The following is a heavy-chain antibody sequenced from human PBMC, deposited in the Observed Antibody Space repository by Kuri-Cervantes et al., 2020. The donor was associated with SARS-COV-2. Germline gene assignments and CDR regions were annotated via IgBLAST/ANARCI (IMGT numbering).Heavy chain of an antibody. Sequence: SVKVSCKASGFTFTSSAMQWVRQARGQRLEWIGWIVVGSGNTNYAQKFQGRVTITADKSTSTAYMELSSLRSEDTAVYYCARDTGQYSPYYFDYWGQGTLVTVSS. CDR3: ARDTGQYSPYYFDY. D-gene: IGHD5-18*01. J-gene: IGHJ4*02. CDR2: IVVGSGNT. V-gene: IGHV1-58*02. CDR1: GFTFTSSA.